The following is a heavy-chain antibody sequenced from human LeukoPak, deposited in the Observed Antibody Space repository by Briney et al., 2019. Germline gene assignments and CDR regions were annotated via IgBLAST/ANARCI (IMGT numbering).Heavy chain of an antibody. CDR3: AREEARRDYMDV. V-gene: IGHV3-23*01. D-gene: IGHD6-6*01. Sequence: PGGSLRLSYAASGFTFSSYAMSWVRQAPGKGLEWVSAISGSGGSTYYADSVKGRFTISRDNAKNSLYLQMNSLRAEDTAVYYCAREEARRDYMDVWGKGTTVTVSS. CDR1: GFTFSSYA. CDR2: ISGSGGST. J-gene: IGHJ6*03.